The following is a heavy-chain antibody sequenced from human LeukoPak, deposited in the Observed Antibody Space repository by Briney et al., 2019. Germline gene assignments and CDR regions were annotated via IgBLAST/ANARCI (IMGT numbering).Heavy chain of an antibody. CDR2: IYYSGST. V-gene: IGHV4-39*01. J-gene: IGHJ3*02. CDR1: GGSISSSSYY. CDR3: ARHQDEIGVAGKGAFDR. Sequence: PSETLSLTCTVSGGSISSSSYYWGWIRQPPGKGLEWIGSIYYSGSTYYNPSLKSRVTISVDTSKNQFSLKLSSVTAADTTVYYCARHQDEIGVAGKGAFDRWLQGTMV. D-gene: IGHD6-19*01.